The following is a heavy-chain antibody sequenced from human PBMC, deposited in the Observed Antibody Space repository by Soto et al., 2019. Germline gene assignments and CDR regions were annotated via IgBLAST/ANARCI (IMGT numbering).Heavy chain of an antibody. J-gene: IGHJ4*02. CDR2: INHSGST. Sequence: QVQLQQWGAGLLKPSETLSLTCAVYGGSFSGYYWSWIRQPPGKGLEWIGEINHSGSTNYNPSLKPRVTISVDTSKNQFSLKLSSVTAADTAVYYCARTSRFDYWGQGTLVTVSS. V-gene: IGHV4-34*01. CDR1: GGSFSGYY. CDR3: ARTSRFDY. D-gene: IGHD6-6*01.